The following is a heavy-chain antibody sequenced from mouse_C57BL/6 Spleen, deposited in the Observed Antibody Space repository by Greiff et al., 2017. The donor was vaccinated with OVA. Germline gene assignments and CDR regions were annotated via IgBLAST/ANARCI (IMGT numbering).Heavy chain of an antibody. CDR1: GFSLTSYG. CDR2: IWSGGST. D-gene: IGHD1-1*01. CDR3: ARNPGSRPYWYFDV. Sequence: QVQLQQSGPGLVQPSQSLSITCTVSGFSLTSYGVHWVRQSPGKGLEWLGVIWSGGSTDYNAAFISRLGISKDNSKSQVFFKMNSLQADDTAIYYCARNPGSRPYWYFDVWGTGTTVTVSS. J-gene: IGHJ1*03. V-gene: IGHV2-2*01.